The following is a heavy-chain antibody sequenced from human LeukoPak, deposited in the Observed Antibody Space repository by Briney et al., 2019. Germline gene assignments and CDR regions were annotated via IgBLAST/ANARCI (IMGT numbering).Heavy chain of an antibody. D-gene: IGHD6-6*01. CDR3: ARDRASRPWHYFDY. CDR2: IYSGGST. J-gene: IGHJ4*02. CDR1: GFTVSSNY. Sequence: GGSLRLSYAASGFTVSSNYMSWVRQAPGKGLEWVSVIYSGGSTYYADSVKGRFTISRDNSKNTLYLQMNSLRAEDTAVYYCARDRASRPWHYFDYWGQGTLVTVSS. V-gene: IGHV3-66*01.